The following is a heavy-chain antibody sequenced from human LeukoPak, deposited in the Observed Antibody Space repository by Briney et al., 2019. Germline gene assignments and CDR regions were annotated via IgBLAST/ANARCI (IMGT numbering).Heavy chain of an antibody. Sequence: GSLRLSCAASGFTFSSYSMNWVRQAPGKGLEWVSSISSSSSYIYYADSVKGRFTISRDNAKNSLYLQMNSLRAEDTAVYYCARDSGELLHAFDIWGQGTMVTASS. CDR2: ISSSSSYI. CDR3: ARDSGELLHAFDI. D-gene: IGHD1-26*01. CDR1: GFTFSSYS. V-gene: IGHV3-21*01. J-gene: IGHJ3*02.